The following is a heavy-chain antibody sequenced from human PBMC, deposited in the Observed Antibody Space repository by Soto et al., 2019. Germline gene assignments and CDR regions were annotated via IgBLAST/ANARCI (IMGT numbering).Heavy chain of an antibody. CDR2: IKQDGSEK. CDR3: ASGSEYYYYGMDV. J-gene: IGHJ6*02. CDR1: GFTFSSYW. Sequence: GGSLRLSCAASGFTFSSYWMSWVRQAPGKGLEWVANIKQDGSEKYYVDSVKGRFTISRDNAKNSLYLQMNSLRAEDTAVYYRASGSEYYYYGMDVWGQGTTVTVSS. V-gene: IGHV3-7*03. D-gene: IGHD6-25*01.